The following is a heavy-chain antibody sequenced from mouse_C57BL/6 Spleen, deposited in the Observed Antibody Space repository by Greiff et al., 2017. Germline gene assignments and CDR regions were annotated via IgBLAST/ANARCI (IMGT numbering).Heavy chain of an antibody. CDR2: ISDGGSYT. CDR3: ARDQDYGSSPWLAY. Sequence: EVKVVESGGGLVKPGGSLKLSCAASGFTFSSYAMSWVRQTPEKRLEWVATISDGGSYTYYPDNVKGRFTISRDNANNNLYLQMSHLKSEDTALYYWARDQDYGSSPWLAYWGQGTLVTVSA. D-gene: IGHD1-1*01. J-gene: IGHJ3*01. CDR1: GFTFSSYA. V-gene: IGHV5-4*01.